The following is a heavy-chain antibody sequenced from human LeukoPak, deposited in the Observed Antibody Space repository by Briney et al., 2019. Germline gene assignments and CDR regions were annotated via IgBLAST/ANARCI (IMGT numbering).Heavy chain of an antibody. CDR2: ISGDDGRT. Sequence: GGSLRLSCAGSGFTFSSYALNWVRQAPGKGLEWVSAISGDDGRTVYADSVKGRFTISRDNSKNTLYLLMNSLRAEDTAVYYCAKPAYRSSWTQYYFDNWGQGTLVTVSS. D-gene: IGHD6-13*01. CDR1: GFTFSSYA. J-gene: IGHJ4*02. CDR3: AKPAYRSSWTQYYFDN. V-gene: IGHV3-23*01.